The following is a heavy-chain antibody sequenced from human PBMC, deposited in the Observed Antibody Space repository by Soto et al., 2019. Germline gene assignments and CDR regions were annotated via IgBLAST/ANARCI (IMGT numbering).Heavy chain of an antibody. CDR1: GYTFTSYY. V-gene: IGHV1-46*01. CDR2: INPSGGST. CDR3: ARGEIMSIYGMDV. J-gene: IGHJ6*02. Sequence: GASVKVSCKASGYTFTSYYMHWVRQAPGQGLEWTGIINPSGGSTTYAQKFQGRVTMTRDTSTSTVYMELSSLRSEDTAVYNCARGEIMSIYGMDVWGQGTTVTVSS. D-gene: IGHD2-8*01.